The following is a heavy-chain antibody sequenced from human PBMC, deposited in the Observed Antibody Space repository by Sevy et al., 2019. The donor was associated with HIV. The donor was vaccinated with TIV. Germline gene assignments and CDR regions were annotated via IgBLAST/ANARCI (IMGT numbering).Heavy chain of an antibody. Sequence: SETLSLTCAVYWTWVRQPPGKGLEWIGEITHRGTTNYNPSLKSRVTISVDTSKNRFPLRLRSVTAADTAVYYCAGFGELESGYWGQGSLVTVSS. CDR2: ITHRGTT. J-gene: IGHJ4*02. D-gene: IGHD3-10*01. CDR3: AGFGELESGY. V-gene: IGHV4-34*01.